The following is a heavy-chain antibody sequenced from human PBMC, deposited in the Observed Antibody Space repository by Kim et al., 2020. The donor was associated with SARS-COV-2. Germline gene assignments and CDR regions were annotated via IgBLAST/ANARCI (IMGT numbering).Heavy chain of an antibody. D-gene: IGHD6-19*01. CDR3: ARDRAEPWYSSGLDDAFDI. Sequence: GGSLRLSCAASGFTFSSYWMHWVRQAPGKGLVWVSRINSDGSSTSYADSVKGRFTISRDNAKNTLYLQMNSLRAEDTAVYYCARDRAEPWYSSGLDDAFDIWGQGTMVTVSS. V-gene: IGHV3-74*01. CDR2: INSDGSST. J-gene: IGHJ3*02. CDR1: GFTFSSYW.